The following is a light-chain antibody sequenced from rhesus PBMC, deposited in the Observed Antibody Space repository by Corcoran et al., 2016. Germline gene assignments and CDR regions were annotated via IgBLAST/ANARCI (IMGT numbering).Light chain of an antibody. CDR2: AAS. V-gene: IGKV1-33*02. CDR3: QQGYSTPRT. CDR1: QGISNA. Sequence: DIQMSQSPSSLSASVGDKVTITCRASQGISNALAWYQQKPGKAPKLLIYAASRLESGVPSRFSGSRSGSEFTLTISSRQPEDFATYYCQQGYSTPRTFGQGTKVEIK. J-gene: IGKJ1*01.